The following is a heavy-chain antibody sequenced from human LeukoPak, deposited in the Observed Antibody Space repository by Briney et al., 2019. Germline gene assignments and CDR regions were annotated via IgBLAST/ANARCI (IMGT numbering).Heavy chain of an antibody. CDR2: IRNKAKNYAT. D-gene: IGHD3-10*01. J-gene: IGHJ4*02. CDR3: TRPGSGSSRDY. Sequence: GGSLRLSCAASGFTFSDSAIHWVRQASGKGLEWVGRIRNKAKNYATEFAASVKGRFIMSRDDSKNMAYLQMNSLKTEDTAVYYCTRPGSGSSRDYWGQGTLVTVSS. V-gene: IGHV3-73*01. CDR1: GFTFSDSA.